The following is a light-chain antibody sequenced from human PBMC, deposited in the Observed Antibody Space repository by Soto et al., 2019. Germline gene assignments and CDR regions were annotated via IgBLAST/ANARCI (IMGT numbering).Light chain of an antibody. Sequence: DIQMTQSPSSLSASVGDRVTITCRASQSIATYLNWYQQTPGKAPQILIYNAAELESGVPSRFTGSGSGTDFTLTINSLQPEDFATYYCQQSFKTPPYTFGQGTKV. V-gene: IGKV1-39*01. CDR2: NAA. CDR1: QSIATY. CDR3: QQSFKTPPYT. J-gene: IGKJ2*01.